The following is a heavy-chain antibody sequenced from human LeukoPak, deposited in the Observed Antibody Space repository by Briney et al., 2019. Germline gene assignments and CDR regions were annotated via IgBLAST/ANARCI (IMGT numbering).Heavy chain of an antibody. V-gene: IGHV3-30*04. Sequence: HPGGSLRLSCAASGFTFSNYAMHWVRQAPGKGLEWVAIISYDGSNKYYADSVKGRFTISRDNSKNTLYLQMNSLRAEDTAVYYCARDIGVVVAATSFRAFGIWGQGTMVTVSS. D-gene: IGHD2-15*01. CDR2: ISYDGSNK. CDR3: ARDIGVVVAATSFRAFGI. J-gene: IGHJ3*02. CDR1: GFTFSNYA.